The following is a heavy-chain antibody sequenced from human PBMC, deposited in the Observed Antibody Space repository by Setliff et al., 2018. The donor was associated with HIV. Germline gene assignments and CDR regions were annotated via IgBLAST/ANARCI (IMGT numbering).Heavy chain of an antibody. V-gene: IGHV4-34*12. Sequence: PSETLSLTCTLYGGSLTNYYWTWIRQSPGEGLEWIGEIVDSGSTTYNPSLKSRATISLDTSKKQFSLKLKSVTAADTAVYCCARVPSCADTWCYMYYYYYYGMDVWGQGTTVTVSS. CDR1: GGSLTNYY. D-gene: IGHD2-8*01. CDR3: ARVPSCADTWCYMYYYYYYGMDV. J-gene: IGHJ6*02. CDR2: IVDSGST.